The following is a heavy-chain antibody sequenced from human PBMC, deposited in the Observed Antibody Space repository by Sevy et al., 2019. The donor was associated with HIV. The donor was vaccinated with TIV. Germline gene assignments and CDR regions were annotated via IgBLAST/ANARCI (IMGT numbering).Heavy chain of an antibody. Sequence: GGFLRLSCAASGFTFNIYSMSWVRQTPGKGLEWVATLSFGCGKINHADSVKGRFTMSRDDSKNAVYLQMNNLRVEDTAIYYCAREGCTKPHDYWGQGTLVPVSS. CDR1: GFTFNIYS. J-gene: IGHJ4*02. D-gene: IGHD2-8*01. CDR2: LSFGCGKI. V-gene: IGHV3-23*01. CDR3: AREGCTKPHDY.